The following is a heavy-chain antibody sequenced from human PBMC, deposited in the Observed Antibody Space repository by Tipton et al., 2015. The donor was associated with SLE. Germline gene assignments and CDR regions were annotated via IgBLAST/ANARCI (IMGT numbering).Heavy chain of an antibody. CDR1: GGSISSGSYY. Sequence: TLSLTCTVSGGSISSGSYYWSWIRQPAGKGLEWIGRIYTSGSTNYNPSLKSRVTISVDTSKNQFSLKLSSVTAADTAVYYCAGGVVVKTGFQLGGMDVWGQGTTVTVSS. CDR2: IYTSGST. CDR3: AGGVVVKTGFQLGGMDV. D-gene: IGHD2-2*01. J-gene: IGHJ6*02. V-gene: IGHV4-61*02.